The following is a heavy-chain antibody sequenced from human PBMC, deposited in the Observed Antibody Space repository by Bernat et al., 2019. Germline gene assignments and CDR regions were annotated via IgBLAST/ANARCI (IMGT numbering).Heavy chain of an antibody. CDR2: IIPIFGTA. CDR3: ARVSDYYDSSGYSNWFDP. Sequence: QVQLVQSGAEVKKPGSSVKVSCKASGGTFSSYAISWVRQAPGQGLEWMGGIIPIFGTANYAQKFQGRVTITAEKSTSTAYMELSSLRSEDTAVYYCARVSDYYDSSGYSNWFDPWGQGTLVTVSS. CDR1: GGTFSSYA. V-gene: IGHV1-69*06. J-gene: IGHJ5*02. D-gene: IGHD3-22*01.